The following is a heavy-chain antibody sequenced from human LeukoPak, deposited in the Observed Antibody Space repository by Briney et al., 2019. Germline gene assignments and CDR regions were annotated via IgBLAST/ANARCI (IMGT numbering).Heavy chain of an antibody. D-gene: IGHD5-24*01. V-gene: IGHV2-5*01. CDR3: ARDNSGLHRYYYYMDV. CDR1: GFSLSTSGVG. J-gene: IGHJ6*03. CDR2: IYWNDDK. Sequence: SGPTLVKPTQTLTLTCTFSGFSLSTSGVGVGWIRQPPGKALEWLALIYWNDDKRYSPSLKSRLTITKDTSKNQVVLTMTNMDPVDTATYYCARDNSGLHRYYYYMDVWGKGTTVTVSS.